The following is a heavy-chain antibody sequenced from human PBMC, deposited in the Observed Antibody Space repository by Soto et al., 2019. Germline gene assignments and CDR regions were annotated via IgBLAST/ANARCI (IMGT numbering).Heavy chain of an antibody. Sequence: QVQLVESGGGVVQPGRSLRLSCAASGFTFSSYAMHWVRQAPGKGLEWVAVISYDGSNKYYADSVKGRFTISRDNSKNTLYLQMNSLRAEDTGVYYCARELDYGDYVVPFDYWGQGTLVTVSS. CDR2: ISYDGSNK. D-gene: IGHD4-17*01. CDR3: ARELDYGDYVVPFDY. CDR1: GFTFSSYA. V-gene: IGHV3-30-3*01. J-gene: IGHJ4*02.